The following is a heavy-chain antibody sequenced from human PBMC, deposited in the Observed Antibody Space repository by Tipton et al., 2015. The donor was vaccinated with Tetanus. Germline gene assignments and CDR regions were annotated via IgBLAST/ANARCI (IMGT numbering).Heavy chain of an antibody. CDR3: ARHLTYTYTSRYFDY. CDR1: GGSLRSGDHY. V-gene: IGHV4-61*08. D-gene: IGHD5-18*01. J-gene: IGHJ4*02. CDR2: ISSSGST. Sequence: TLSLTCTVSGGSLRSGDHYWSWIRQPPGKGLEWLAYISSSGSTNSNYSLKSRITMSRDTSKNQFSLNLASVTAADTAVYYCARHLTYTYTSRYFDYWGLGTLVTVSA.